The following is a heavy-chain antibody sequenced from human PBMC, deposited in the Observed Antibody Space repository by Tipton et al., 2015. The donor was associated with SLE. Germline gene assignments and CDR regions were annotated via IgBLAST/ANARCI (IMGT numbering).Heavy chain of an antibody. V-gene: IGHV1-18*04. Sequence: QVQLVQSGAEVKKPGASVKVSCKASGYTFSSYNLHWVRQAPAQGLEWMGWISAHNGVTNYAQKFQGRVTMTTDTSTTTAYMELRGLRSDDTAIYYCARNDIVDPLYWFDSWGQGTLVTVSS. D-gene: IGHD2-15*01. CDR1: GYTFSSYN. CDR2: ISAHNGVT. CDR3: ARNDIVDPLYWFDS. J-gene: IGHJ5*01.